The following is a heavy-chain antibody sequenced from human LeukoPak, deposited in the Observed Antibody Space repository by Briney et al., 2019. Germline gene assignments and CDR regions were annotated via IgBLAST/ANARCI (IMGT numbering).Heavy chain of an antibody. Sequence: PGGSLRLSCAASGFTFDNAWMNWVRQAPGKGLEWVSSITSGSSYIYYADSVKGRFTISRDNAKNSLYLQMNSLRAEDTAVYYCARDPYSGSYGNYYYYFMDVWGKGTTVTISS. J-gene: IGHJ6*03. CDR3: ARDPYSGSYGNYYYYFMDV. D-gene: IGHD1-26*01. CDR2: ITSGSSYI. CDR1: GFTFDNAW. V-gene: IGHV3-21*01.